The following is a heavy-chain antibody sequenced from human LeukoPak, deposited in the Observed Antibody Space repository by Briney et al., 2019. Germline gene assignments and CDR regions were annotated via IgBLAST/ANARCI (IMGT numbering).Heavy chain of an antibody. D-gene: IGHD6-19*01. J-gene: IGHJ6*03. CDR3: ARDSLGSGWFLSYYYYYMDV. CDR2: ISTYNGNT. V-gene: IGHV1-18*01. Sequence: ASVKVSCKASGYTFTSYGISWVRQAPGQGLEWMGWISTYNGNTNYAQKLQGRVTMTTDTSTSTAYMELRSLRSDDTAVYYCARDSLGSGWFLSYYYYYMDVWGKGTTVTISS. CDR1: GYTFTSYG.